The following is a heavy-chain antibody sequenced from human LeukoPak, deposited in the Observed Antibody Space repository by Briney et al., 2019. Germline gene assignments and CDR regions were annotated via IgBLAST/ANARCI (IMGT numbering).Heavy chain of an antibody. CDR3: ARDLGTLGYCSGGSCYISWFDP. D-gene: IGHD2-15*01. Sequence: ASVKVSCKASGYTFTSYDINWVRQAPGQGLEWMGWINPNSGGTNYAQKFQGRVTMTRDTSISTAYMELSRLRSEDTAVYYCARDLGTLGYCSGGSCYISWFDPWGQGTLVTVSS. CDR2: INPNSGGT. J-gene: IGHJ5*02. V-gene: IGHV1-2*02. CDR1: GYTFTSYD.